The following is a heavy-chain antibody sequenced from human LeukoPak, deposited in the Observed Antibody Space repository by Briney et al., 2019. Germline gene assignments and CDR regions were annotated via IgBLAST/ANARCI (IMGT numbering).Heavy chain of an antibody. Sequence: PGGSLRLSCAASGFTFSSYEMNWVRQAPGKGLEWVSYISSSGRTIYYADSVKGRFTISRDNAKNSLYLQMNSLRAEDTAVYYCARDRVGSSWYDYWGQGTLVTVSS. D-gene: IGHD6-13*01. J-gene: IGHJ4*02. V-gene: IGHV3-48*03. CDR2: ISSSGRTI. CDR1: GFTFSSYE. CDR3: ARDRVGSSWYDY.